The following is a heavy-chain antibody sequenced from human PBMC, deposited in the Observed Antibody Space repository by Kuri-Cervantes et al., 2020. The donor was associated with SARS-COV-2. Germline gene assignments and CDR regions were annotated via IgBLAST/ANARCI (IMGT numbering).Heavy chain of an antibody. CDR2: INHSGST. Sequence: SQTLSLTCAAYGGSFSGYYWSWIRQPPGKGLEWIGEINHSGSTNYNTSLKSRVTVSVDKSKNQFSLKLSSVTAADTAVFYCARKSGDSYGSGIAFQSFYFDSRGLGTLVTVSS. V-gene: IGHV4-34*01. J-gene: IGHJ4*02. D-gene: IGHD3-10*01. CDR3: ARKSGDSYGSGIAFQSFYFDS. CDR1: GGSFSGYY.